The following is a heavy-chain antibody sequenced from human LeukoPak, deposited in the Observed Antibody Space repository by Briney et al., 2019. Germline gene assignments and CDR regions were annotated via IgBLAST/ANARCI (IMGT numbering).Heavy chain of an antibody. CDR1: GGSISSYY. D-gene: IGHD5-12*01. CDR3: ARQGYSGYDAYYYYMDV. J-gene: IGHJ6*03. Sequence: SETLSLTCTVSGGSISSYYWSWIRQPPGKGLERTGYIYTSGSTNYNPSLKSRVTISVDTSKNQFSLKLSSVTAADTAVYYCARQGYSGYDAYYYYMDVWGKGTTVTVSS. V-gene: IGHV4-4*09. CDR2: IYTSGST.